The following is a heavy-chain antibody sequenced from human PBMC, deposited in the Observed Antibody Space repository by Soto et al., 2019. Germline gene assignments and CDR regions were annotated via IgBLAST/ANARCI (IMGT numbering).Heavy chain of an antibody. D-gene: IGHD3-22*01. V-gene: IGHV4-4*07. Sequence: SETLSLTCTVSGGSVSSQSWSWIRHPAGKGLEWIGRIYNGGIPLIHPSLESRVALSLDTSKNQFSLTLSSVTAADTATYYCVSQDYDKSVYYFDYWGRGTLVTVSS. J-gene: IGHJ4*02. CDR1: GGSVSSQS. CDR2: IYNGGIP. CDR3: VSQDYDKSVYYFDY.